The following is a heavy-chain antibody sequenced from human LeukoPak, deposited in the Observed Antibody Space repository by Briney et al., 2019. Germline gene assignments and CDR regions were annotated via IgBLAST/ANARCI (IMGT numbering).Heavy chain of an antibody. CDR2: INHSGST. V-gene: IGHV4-34*01. CDR1: GGSFSGYY. Sequence: PSETLSLTCAVYGGSFSGYYWSWIRQPPGKGLEWIGEINHSGSTNYNPSLKSRVTISVDTSKNQFSLKLSSVTAADTAVYYFARGRRLYDYVWGSFYYYYMDVWGKGTTVTVSS. CDR3: ARGRRLYDYVWGSFYYYYMDV. J-gene: IGHJ6*03. D-gene: IGHD3-16*01.